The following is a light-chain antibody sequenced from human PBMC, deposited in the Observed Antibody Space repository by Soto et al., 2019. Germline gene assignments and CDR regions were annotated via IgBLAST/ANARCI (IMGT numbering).Light chain of an antibody. V-gene: IGKV3-15*01. CDR1: ESVSNN. CDR2: GAS. CDR3: QQYNNWWT. J-gene: IGKJ1*01. Sequence: EIVMTQSPATLSVSPGERATLSCRASESVSNNLAWYQKKPGQAPRLLIYGASTRATGIPARFSGSGSGTEFTLTISSLQSEDFAVYYCQQYNNWWTVGQGNKVEIK.